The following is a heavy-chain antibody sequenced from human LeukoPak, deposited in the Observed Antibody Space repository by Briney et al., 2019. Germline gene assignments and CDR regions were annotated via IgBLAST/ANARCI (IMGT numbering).Heavy chain of an antibody. CDR3: ARVGYYDILTGSYDSALFDY. Sequence: SVKVSCKASGGTFSSYAISWVRQAPGQGLEWMGGIIPIFGTANYAQKFQGRVTITADKSTSTAYMELSSLRSEDTAVYYCARVGYYDILTGSYDSALFDYWGQGTLVTVSS. CDR1: GGTFSSYA. V-gene: IGHV1-69*06. CDR2: IIPIFGTA. J-gene: IGHJ4*02. D-gene: IGHD3-9*01.